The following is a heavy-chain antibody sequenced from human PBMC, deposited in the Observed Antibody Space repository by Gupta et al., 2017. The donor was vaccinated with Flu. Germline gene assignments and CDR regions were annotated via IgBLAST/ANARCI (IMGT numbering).Heavy chain of an antibody. CDR2: ISGSGNNI. V-gene: IGHV3-21*06. CDR3: AKGYGSGYYPTEYFDY. J-gene: IGHJ4*02. Sequence: EVQLVESGGGLVKPGGSLRLSCAASGFTFSTYSMNWVRQAPGKGLEWVSCISGSGNNIYYADSVKGRFTISRDSAKNSLYLQMNSLRAEDTAVYYCAKGYGSGYYPTEYFDYWGQGTLVTVSS. D-gene: IGHD6-19*01. CDR1: GFTFSTYS.